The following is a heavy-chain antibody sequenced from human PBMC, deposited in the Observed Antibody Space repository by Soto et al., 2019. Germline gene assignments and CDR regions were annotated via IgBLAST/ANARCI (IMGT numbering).Heavy chain of an antibody. CDR2: ISGSTSYI. D-gene: IGHD2-2*01. J-gene: IGHJ6*03. CDR3: ARDGAFCSGTGCRNYYHYMDF. CDR1: GFSSSDYS. V-gene: IGHV3-21*01. Sequence: GSLRLSCAASGFSSSDYSMNWVRQAPGKGLEWVSSISGSTSYIYYADSLEGRFTVSRDNAEKSLYLQMNSLRAEDTAVYYRARDGAFCSGTGCRNYYHYMDFWGKGTTVTVSS.